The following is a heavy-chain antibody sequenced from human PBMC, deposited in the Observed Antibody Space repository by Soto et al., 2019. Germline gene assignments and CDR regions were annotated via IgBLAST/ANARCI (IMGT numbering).Heavy chain of an antibody. CDR2: IIPIFGTA. Sequence: QVQLVQSGAEVKKPGSSVKVSCKASGGTFSSYAISWVRQALGQGLEWMGGIIPIFGTANYAQKFQGRVTLTADESTSTAYMELSSLRSEDTAVYYCARVGYSSSWYYYYGMDVWGQGTTVTVSS. V-gene: IGHV1-69*12. D-gene: IGHD6-13*01. CDR3: ARVGYSSSWYYYYGMDV. J-gene: IGHJ6*02. CDR1: GGTFSSYA.